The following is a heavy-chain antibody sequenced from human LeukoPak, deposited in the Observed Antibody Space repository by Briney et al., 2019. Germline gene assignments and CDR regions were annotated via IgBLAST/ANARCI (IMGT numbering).Heavy chain of an antibody. V-gene: IGHV1-69*13. Sequence: GASVKVSCKASGGTFSNYAISWVRQAPGQGLEWMGGILPIFGTTNYAQKFQGRVTITADESTSTAYMELSSLRSEDTAVYYCARVSCGGNCYSLIGAFDIWGRGTMVTVSS. J-gene: IGHJ3*02. CDR1: GGTFSNYA. CDR3: ARVSCGGNCYSLIGAFDI. D-gene: IGHD2-15*01. CDR2: ILPIFGTT.